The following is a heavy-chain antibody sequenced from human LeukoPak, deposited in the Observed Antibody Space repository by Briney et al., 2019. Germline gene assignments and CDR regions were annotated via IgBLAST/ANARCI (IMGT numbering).Heavy chain of an antibody. Sequence: GGSLRLSCAASGFTFSSYSMNWVRQAPGKGLEWVSSISSNNSYIYYADSVKGRFTISRDNAKNSLYLQMNSLRAQNTAVYYCARELMETGTTHDYDYYGMDVWGQGTTVTVSS. V-gene: IGHV3-21*01. D-gene: IGHD1-1*01. CDR2: ISSNNSYI. CDR3: ARELMETGTTHDYDYYGMDV. CDR1: GFTFSSYS. J-gene: IGHJ6*02.